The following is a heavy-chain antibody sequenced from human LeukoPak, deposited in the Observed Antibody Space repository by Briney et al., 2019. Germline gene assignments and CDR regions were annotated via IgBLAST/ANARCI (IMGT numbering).Heavy chain of an antibody. Sequence: SETLSLTCTVSGGSISSYYWSWIRQPPGKGLEWIGYIYYSGSTNYNPSLKSRVTISVDTSKNQFSLKLSSVTAADMAVYYCARTDTYYYDSSGYPQRGYYFDYWGQGTLVTVSS. J-gene: IGHJ4*02. V-gene: IGHV4-59*01. CDR2: IYYSGST. CDR3: ARTDTYYYDSSGYPQRGYYFDY. CDR1: GGSISSYY. D-gene: IGHD3-22*01.